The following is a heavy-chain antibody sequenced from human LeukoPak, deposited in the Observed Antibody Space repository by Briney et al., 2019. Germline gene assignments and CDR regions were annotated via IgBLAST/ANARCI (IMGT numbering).Heavy chain of an antibody. CDR2: ISSDGNNE. CDR1: GFSFTMYG. V-gene: IGHV3-30*18. Sequence: PGRPVRLSCAASGFSFTMYGIHWVRQAPGKGLEWVAVISSDGNNEYYANSVKGRFTISRDNSKNTVYLQMTSLRTEDTAVYYCAKDQIGWAPGYVSGPLDQWGQGTLVTVSS. D-gene: IGHD6-19*01. CDR3: AKDQIGWAPGYVSGPLDQ. J-gene: IGHJ4*02.